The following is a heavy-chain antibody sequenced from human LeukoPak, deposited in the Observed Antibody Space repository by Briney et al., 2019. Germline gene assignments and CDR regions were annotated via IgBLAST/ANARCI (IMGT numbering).Heavy chain of an antibody. CDR3: ATVLHTSMTTWAAFDT. V-gene: IGHV3-23*01. CDR1: GLTFSNFA. Sequence: GGSLRVSCAASGLTFSNFAMTWVRQTPGKGLEWVSALSASGGGTFYAPSVKGRFTISRDNSKNTVSLQMNSLRAEDTALYYCATVLHTSMTTWAAFDTWGQGTMVTVSS. CDR2: LSASGGGT. D-gene: IGHD5-18*01. J-gene: IGHJ3*02.